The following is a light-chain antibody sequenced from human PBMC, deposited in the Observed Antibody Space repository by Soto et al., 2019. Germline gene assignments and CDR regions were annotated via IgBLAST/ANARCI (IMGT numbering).Light chain of an antibody. CDR2: GAS. J-gene: IGKJ4*01. CDR3: QQYYDYPPLI. V-gene: IGKV3-15*01. Sequence: EIVMTQSPATLSVSPGERATLSCRASRNINRKLAWYQQKPGQAPRLLISGASTRATGIPARFSGSGSGTEFTLNISRLQCEDFAVYYCQQYYDYPPLIFGGGTKVEIK. CDR1: RNINRK.